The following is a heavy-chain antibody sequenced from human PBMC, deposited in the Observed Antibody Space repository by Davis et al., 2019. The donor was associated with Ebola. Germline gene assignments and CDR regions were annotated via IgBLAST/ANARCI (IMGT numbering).Heavy chain of an antibody. V-gene: IGHV3-15*01. CDR2: VKSKSDGGTI. J-gene: IGHJ4*02. D-gene: IGHD3-22*01. CDR1: GFAFSNAW. CDR3: STGRIDYGSSGYYRIGSQFDF. Sequence: PGGSLRLSCAASGFAFSNAWMTWVRQAPGKGLEWVGRVKSKSDGGTIDSAAPVKGRFTISRDDSENTLFLQMNSLKTEDTAVYYCSTGRIDYGSSGYYRIGSQFDFWGQGILVTVSS.